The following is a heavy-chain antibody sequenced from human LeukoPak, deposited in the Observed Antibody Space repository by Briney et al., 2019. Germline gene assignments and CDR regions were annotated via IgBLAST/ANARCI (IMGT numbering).Heavy chain of an antibody. CDR3: ARYQTGTMFAV. Sequence: SETLSLTSAVYGGSFSGYYWGWFGQPPGKGLEWIGETNHIVSTNSKPPRKSRVTISVDTPKNQFSLKLSSVTAADTAIYYCARYQTGTMFAVWGQGTLVTISS. D-gene: IGHD1/OR15-1a*01. CDR2: TNHIVST. V-gene: IGHV4-34*01. J-gene: IGHJ4*02. CDR1: GGSFSGYY.